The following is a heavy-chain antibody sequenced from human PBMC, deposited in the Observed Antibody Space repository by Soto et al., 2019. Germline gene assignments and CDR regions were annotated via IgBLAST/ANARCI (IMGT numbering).Heavy chain of an antibody. CDR3: AKRPASLVCFDY. J-gene: IGHJ4*02. V-gene: IGHV3-23*01. Sequence: EVQLLESGGGLVQPGGSLRLSCAASGFTFSNYDMSWVRQAPGKGLEWVSTISGGGGRIYNADSVKGRFTISRDNSKNPLYMQVNSLRAEDTAVYYCAKRPASLVCFDYWGQGTLVTVSS. CDR1: GFTFSNYD. CDR2: ISGGGGRI. D-gene: IGHD2-2*01.